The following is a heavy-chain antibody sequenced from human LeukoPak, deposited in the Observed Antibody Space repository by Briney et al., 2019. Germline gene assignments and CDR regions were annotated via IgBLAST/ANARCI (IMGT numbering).Heavy chain of an antibody. CDR1: GYTFTSYY. CDR3: ARERDCSSTSCYIENDAFDI. J-gene: IGHJ3*02. V-gene: IGHV1-46*01. D-gene: IGHD2-2*02. CDR2: INPSGGST. Sequence: ASVTVSCKASGYTFTSYYMHWVRQAPGQGLEWMGIINPSGGSTSYAQKFQGRVTMTRDTSISTAYMELSRLRSDDTAVYYCARERDCSSTSCYIENDAFDIWGQGTMVTVSS.